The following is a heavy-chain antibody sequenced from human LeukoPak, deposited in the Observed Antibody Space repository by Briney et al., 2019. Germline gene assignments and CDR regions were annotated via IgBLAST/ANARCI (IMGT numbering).Heavy chain of an antibody. CDR3: ALVVPAAIGDDYYYGMDV. J-gene: IGHJ6*02. Sequence: SETLSLTCAVYGGSFSGYYWSWIRQPPGKGLEWIGEINHSGRTNYNPSLKSRVTISVATSKNQFSLKLSSVTAADTAVYYCALVVPAAIGDDYYYGMDVWGQETTVTVSS. CDR1: GGSFSGYY. CDR2: INHSGRT. D-gene: IGHD2-2*02. V-gene: IGHV4-34*01.